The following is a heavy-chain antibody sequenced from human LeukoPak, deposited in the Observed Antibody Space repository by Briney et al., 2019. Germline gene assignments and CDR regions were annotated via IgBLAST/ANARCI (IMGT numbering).Heavy chain of an antibody. J-gene: IGHJ4*02. D-gene: IGHD6-19*01. CDR1: GFTFSSYA. Sequence: PGGSLRLSCAASGFTFSSYAMSWVRQAPGKGLEWVSTISDSGTSTYYADSVKGRFAISRDNSKNTLYLQMNSLRPEDTAVYYCAKDPVTVAGWGYFDYWGQGALLTVSS. V-gene: IGHV3-23*01. CDR2: ISDSGTST. CDR3: AKDPVTVAGWGYFDY.